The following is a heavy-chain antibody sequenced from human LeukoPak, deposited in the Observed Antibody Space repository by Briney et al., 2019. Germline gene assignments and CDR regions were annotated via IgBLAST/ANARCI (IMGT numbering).Heavy chain of an antibody. D-gene: IGHD6-13*01. J-gene: IGHJ4*02. Sequence: GASVKVSCKASGYTFTGYYMHWVRQAPGQGLEWMGWINPNSGGTNYAQKFQGRVTMTRDTSISTAYMELSSLRSEDTAVYYCARALAAAAGRRAGMMGDWGQGTLVTVSS. CDR2: INPNSGGT. CDR3: ARALAAAAGRRAGMMGD. CDR1: GYTFTGYY. V-gene: IGHV1-2*02.